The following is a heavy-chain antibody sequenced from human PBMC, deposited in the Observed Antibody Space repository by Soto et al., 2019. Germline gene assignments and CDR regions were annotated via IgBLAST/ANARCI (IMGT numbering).Heavy chain of an antibody. CDR3: ARGIATGQLDP. V-gene: IGHV1-3*01. D-gene: IGHD2-15*01. CDR2: INPDNGNT. J-gene: IGHJ5*02. Sequence: ASVKVSCKASGYTFTRYTMNWVRQAPGQRLEWMGWINPDNGNTKSSQKFQDRVSITRDTSASTAYMDLSSLRSEDTAVYYCARGIATGQLDPWGQGTLVTVSS. CDR1: GYTFTRYT.